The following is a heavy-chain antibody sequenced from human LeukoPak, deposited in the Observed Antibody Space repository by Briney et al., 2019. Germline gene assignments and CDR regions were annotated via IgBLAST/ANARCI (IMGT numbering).Heavy chain of an antibody. Sequence: GASVKVSCKASGYKFTDYYMHWVRQAPGQGLEWMGWINPNSGGTKYALKFQGGVTMTTDTSTSTAYMELRSLRSDDTAVYYCARGDIVFDLDYWGQGTLVTVSS. CDR1: GYKFTDYY. CDR3: ARGDIVFDLDY. CDR2: INPNSGGT. J-gene: IGHJ4*02. V-gene: IGHV1-2*02. D-gene: IGHD2-15*01.